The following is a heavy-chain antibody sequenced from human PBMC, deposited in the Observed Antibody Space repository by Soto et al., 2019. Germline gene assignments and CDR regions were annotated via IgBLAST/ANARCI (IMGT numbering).Heavy chain of an antibody. CDR3: AKAWTTVTTLCAFDI. Sequence: GGSLRLSCAASGFTFSSYGMHWVRQAPGKGLEWVAVISYDGSNKYYADSVKGRFTISRDNSKNTLYLQMNSLRAEDTAVYYCAKAWTTVTTLCAFDIWGQGTMVTVSS. V-gene: IGHV3-30*18. J-gene: IGHJ3*02. CDR1: GFTFSSYG. D-gene: IGHD4-17*01. CDR2: ISYDGSNK.